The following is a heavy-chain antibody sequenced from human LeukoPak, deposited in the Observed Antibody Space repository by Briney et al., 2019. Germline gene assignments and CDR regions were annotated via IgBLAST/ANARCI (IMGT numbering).Heavy chain of an antibody. Sequence: GGSLRLSCAAPGFTFSSYAMSWVRQAPGKGLEWVSAISGSGGSTYYADSVKGRFTISRDNSKNTLYLQMNSLRAEDTAVYYCAKLRITMIVVVPYYFDYWGQGTLVTVSS. D-gene: IGHD3-22*01. J-gene: IGHJ4*02. CDR2: ISGSGGST. CDR1: GFTFSSYA. CDR3: AKLRITMIVVVPYYFDY. V-gene: IGHV3-23*01.